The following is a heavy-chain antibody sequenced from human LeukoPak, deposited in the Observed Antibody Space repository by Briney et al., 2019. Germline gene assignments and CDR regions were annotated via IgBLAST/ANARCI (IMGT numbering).Heavy chain of an antibody. Sequence: PSETLSLTCTVSGGSISSYYWSWIRQPPGKGLEWIGYIYYSGSTNYNPSLKSRVTKSVDTSKNQFSLKLSSVTAADTAVYYCARVEMATIGGVYYYYYMDVWGKGTTVTVSS. V-gene: IGHV4-59*01. CDR3: ARVEMATIGGVYYYYYMDV. J-gene: IGHJ6*03. CDR1: GGSISSYY. CDR2: IYYSGST. D-gene: IGHD5-24*01.